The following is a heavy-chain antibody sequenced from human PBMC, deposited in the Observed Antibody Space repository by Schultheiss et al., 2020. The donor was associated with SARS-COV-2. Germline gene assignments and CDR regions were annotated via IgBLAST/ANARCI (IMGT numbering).Heavy chain of an antibody. D-gene: IGHD3-3*01. CDR2: ISGSGGST. Sequence: GESLKISCAASGFTFSSYAMSWVRQAPGKGLEWVSAISGSGGSTYYADSVKGRFTISRDNSKNTLYLQMNSLRAEDTAVYYCAKDARITIFGVVTTNFDYWGQGTLVTVSS. V-gene: IGHV3-23*01. CDR1: GFTFSSYA. CDR3: AKDARITIFGVVTTNFDY. J-gene: IGHJ4*02.